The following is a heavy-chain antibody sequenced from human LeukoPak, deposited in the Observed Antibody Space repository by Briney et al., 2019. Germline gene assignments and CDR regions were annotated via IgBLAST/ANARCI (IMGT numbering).Heavy chain of an antibody. V-gene: IGHV3-30-3*01. D-gene: IGHD5-12*01. CDR2: ISYDGSNK. CDR1: GFTFSSYA. CDR3: ARVKGGYDY. Sequence: SGGSLRLSCAASGFTFSSYAMHWVRQAPGKGLEWVAVISYDGSNKYYADSVKGRFTISRDNSKNTLYLQMNSLRAEDTAVYYCARVKGGYDYWGQGTLVTVSS. J-gene: IGHJ4*02.